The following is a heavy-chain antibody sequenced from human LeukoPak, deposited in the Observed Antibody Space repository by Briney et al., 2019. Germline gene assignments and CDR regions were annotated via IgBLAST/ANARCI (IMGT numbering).Heavy chain of an antibody. V-gene: IGHV3-9*01. Sequence: GGSLRLSCAASGITFDDYAMHWVRQAPGKGLEWVSGISWNSGSIGYADSVKGRFTISRDNAKNSLYLQMNSLGAEDTALYYCAKEGATIGAFDYWGQGTLVTVSS. CDR2: ISWNSGSI. J-gene: IGHJ4*02. D-gene: IGHD1-26*01. CDR3: AKEGATIGAFDY. CDR1: GITFDDYA.